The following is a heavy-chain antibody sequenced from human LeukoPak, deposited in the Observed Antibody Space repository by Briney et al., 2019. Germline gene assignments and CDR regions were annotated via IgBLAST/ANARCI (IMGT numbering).Heavy chain of an antibody. CDR2: IIPIFGTA. CDR1: GGTFSSYA. Sequence: SVKVSCKASGGTFSSYAISWVRQAPGQGLEWMGGIIPIFGTANYAQKFQGRVTITADESTSTAYMELSSLRSEDTAVYYCAKGGGRSRADAFDIWGQGTLVTVSS. CDR3: AKGGGRSRADAFDI. V-gene: IGHV1-69*13. D-gene: IGHD6-19*01. J-gene: IGHJ3*02.